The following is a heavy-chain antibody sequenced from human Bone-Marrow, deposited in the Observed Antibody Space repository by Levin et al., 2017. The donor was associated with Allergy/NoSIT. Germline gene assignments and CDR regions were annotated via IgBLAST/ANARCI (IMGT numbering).Heavy chain of an antibody. Sequence: GGSLRLSCAASGFTFSGSAIHWVRQASGKGLEWVGRIRDKGHSYATAYAASLTGRFTISRDDSKNTAYLQLNSLKTEDTAVYYCSRLNYDDSRGKEGFDVWGQGTMVTVSS. V-gene: IGHV3-73*01. CDR3: SRLNYDDSRGKEGFDV. CDR2: IRDKGHSYAT. D-gene: IGHD3-22*01. CDR1: GFTFSGSA. J-gene: IGHJ3*01.